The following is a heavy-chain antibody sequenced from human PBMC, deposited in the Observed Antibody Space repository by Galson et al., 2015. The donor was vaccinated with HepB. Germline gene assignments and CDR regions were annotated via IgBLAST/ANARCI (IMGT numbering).Heavy chain of an antibody. D-gene: IGHD2-21*02. CDR3: ARDMAVGVVTATFDY. J-gene: IGHJ4*02. CDR1: GYTFTSYG. CDR2: MSAYNGNT. V-gene: IGHV1-18*04. Sequence: SVKVSCKASGYTFTSYGISWVRQAPGQGLEWMGWMSAYNGNTNYAQKLQGRVTMTTDTSTSTAYMELRSLRSDDTAVYYCARDMAVGVVTATFDYWVQGTLFTVSS.